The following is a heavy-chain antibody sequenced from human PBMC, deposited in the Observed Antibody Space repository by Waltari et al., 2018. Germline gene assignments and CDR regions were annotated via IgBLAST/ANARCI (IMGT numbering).Heavy chain of an antibody. Sequence: QGQLVESGGGVVQPGGSLRLSCAASGFNLHNFGIHWVRQSPGKGLEWVALIRNDGRNKYYADSVKGRFTVSRDNSKNTLYLQMNSLRAEDTAVYYCAKDGETGYSSSSYYFDYWGQGTLVTVSS. D-gene: IGHD6-6*01. CDR2: IRNDGRNK. V-gene: IGHV3-30*02. J-gene: IGHJ4*02. CDR3: AKDGETGYSSSSYYFDY. CDR1: GFNLHNFG.